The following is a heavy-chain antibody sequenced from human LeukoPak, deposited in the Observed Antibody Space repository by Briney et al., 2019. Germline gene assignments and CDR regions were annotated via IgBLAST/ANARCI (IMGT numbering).Heavy chain of an antibody. J-gene: IGHJ3*02. Sequence: GGSLRLSCAASGFTFSGYSMTWVRQAPGKGLEWVSYISGSGTNIYNADSVKGRFTISRDNAKNSMYLQMNSLRAEDTAVYYCARDGLPAARDIWGQGTMVTVSS. V-gene: IGHV3-48*01. CDR2: ISGSGTNI. CDR1: GFTFSGYS. CDR3: ARDGLPAARDI. D-gene: IGHD6-6*01.